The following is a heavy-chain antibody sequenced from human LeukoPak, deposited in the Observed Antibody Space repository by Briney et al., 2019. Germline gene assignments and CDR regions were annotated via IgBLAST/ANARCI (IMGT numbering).Heavy chain of an antibody. V-gene: IGHV3-74*01. Sequence: GGSLRLSXAASGFTFSSYWMHWVRQAPGKGLVWVSRINSDGSSTSYADSVKGRFTISRDNAKNTLYLQMNSLRAEDTAVYYCARGRLLWFGESTYYMDVWGKGTTVTVSS. CDR3: ARGRLLWFGESTYYMDV. CDR2: INSDGSST. CDR1: GFTFSSYW. J-gene: IGHJ6*03. D-gene: IGHD3-10*01.